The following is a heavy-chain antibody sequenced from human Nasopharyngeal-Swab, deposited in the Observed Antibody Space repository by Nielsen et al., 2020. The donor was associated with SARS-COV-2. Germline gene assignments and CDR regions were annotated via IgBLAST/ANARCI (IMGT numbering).Heavy chain of an antibody. Sequence: ASVKVSCKVSGYIFKSYVIHWVRQAPDKGLSGMGWINLYKGNTDSGHQHQDRVTMTTDTSTGTAYMELGSLRSDDTAIYYCARGRVSYSSSSALAYWGQGTLVSVSS. J-gene: IGHJ4*02. CDR1: GYIFKSYV. D-gene: IGHD6-6*01. V-gene: IGHV1-18*04. CDR2: INLYKGNT. CDR3: ARGRVSYSSSSALAY.